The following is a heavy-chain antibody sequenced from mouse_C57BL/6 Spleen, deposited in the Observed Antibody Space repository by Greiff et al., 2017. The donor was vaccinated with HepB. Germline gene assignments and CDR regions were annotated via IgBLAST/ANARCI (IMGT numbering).Heavy chain of an antibody. CDR3: AREGYGYDFDY. J-gene: IGHJ2*01. CDR2: ISDGGSYT. Sequence: EVQVVESGGGLVKPGGSLKLSCAASGFTFSSYAMSWVRQTPEKRLEWVATISDGGSYTYYPDNVKGRFTISRDNAKNNLYLQMSHLKSEDTAMYYCAREGYGYDFDYWGQGTTLTVSS. CDR1: GFTFSSYA. V-gene: IGHV5-4*01. D-gene: IGHD2-2*01.